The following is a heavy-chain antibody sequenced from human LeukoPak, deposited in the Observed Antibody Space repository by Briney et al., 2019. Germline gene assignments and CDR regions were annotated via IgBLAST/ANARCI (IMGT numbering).Heavy chain of an antibody. CDR3: ARDWGFGDSEDWFDP. V-gene: IGHV4-39*07. CDR2: VHHTGST. D-gene: IGHD3-10*01. CDR1: GGSISSSSYY. Sequence: RPSETLSLTCTVSGGSISSSSYYWGWIRQPPGKGLEWIGSVHHTGSTYYNPSLRSRVSISVDKSTNHISLEVTSVTAADTAVYYCARDWGFGDSEDWFDPWGQGTLVTVSS. J-gene: IGHJ5*02.